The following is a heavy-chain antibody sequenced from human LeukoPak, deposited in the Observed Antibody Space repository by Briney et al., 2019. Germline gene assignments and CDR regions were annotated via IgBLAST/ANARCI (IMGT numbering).Heavy chain of an antibody. CDR1: GYTFTSYY. J-gene: IGHJ4*02. CDR3: ARAHVDTAMVTGRFDY. CDR2: INPSGGST. Sequence: GASVKVSCKASGYTFTSYYMHWVRQAPGQGLVWMGIINPSGGSTSYAQKFQGRVTMTRDTSTSTVYMELSSLRSEDTAVYYCARAHVDTAMVTGRFDYWGQGTLVTVSS. D-gene: IGHD5-18*01. V-gene: IGHV1-46*01.